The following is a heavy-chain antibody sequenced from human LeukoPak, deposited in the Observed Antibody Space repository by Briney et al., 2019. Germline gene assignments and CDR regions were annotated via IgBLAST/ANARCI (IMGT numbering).Heavy chain of an antibody. CDR1: RASVSSSSYI. V-gene: IGHV4-39*02. CDR2: IYYTGST. CDR3: ARRAGSLYCDL. J-gene: IGHJ2*01. D-gene: IGHD3-10*01. Sequence: SETLSLTCSVSRASVSSSSYIWGWRRQPPGRVQEWVATIYYTGSTYYNPSLKSRVSISADTSNNHFPLMQRSVTAADTAVYFCARRAGSLYCDLWGRGTLVTVSS.